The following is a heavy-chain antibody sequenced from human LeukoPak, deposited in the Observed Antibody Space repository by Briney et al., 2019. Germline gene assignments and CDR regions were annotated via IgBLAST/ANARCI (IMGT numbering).Heavy chain of an antibody. V-gene: IGHV3-33*01. CDR3: ARAEVPAAIKSGAFDI. D-gene: IGHD2-2*01. CDR2: IWNDGINK. J-gene: IGHJ3*02. Sequence: GRSLRLSCAASGFTFSSYGMHWVRQAPGKGLEWVAVIWNDGINKYYADSVKGRFTISRDNSKNTLYLQMNSLRAEDTAVYYCARAEVPAAIKSGAFDIWGQGIMVTVYS. CDR1: GFTFSSYG.